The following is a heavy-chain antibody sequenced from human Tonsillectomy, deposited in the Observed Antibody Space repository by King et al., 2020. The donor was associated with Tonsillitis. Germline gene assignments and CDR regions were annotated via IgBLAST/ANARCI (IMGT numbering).Heavy chain of an antibody. J-gene: IGHJ4*02. CDR3: AKDTWGVAVATMFH. Sequence: VQLVESGGGLVQPGGSLRLSCAASGFTFSSYAMSWVRQAPGKGLEWVSGISGSGDNTYYADSVKGRFTISRDTSKNTLYLQMKSLRAEDTAVYYCAKDTWGVAVATMFHWGQGTLVTVSS. CDR2: ISGSGDNT. D-gene: IGHD6-19*01. CDR1: GFTFSSYA. V-gene: IGHV3-23*04.